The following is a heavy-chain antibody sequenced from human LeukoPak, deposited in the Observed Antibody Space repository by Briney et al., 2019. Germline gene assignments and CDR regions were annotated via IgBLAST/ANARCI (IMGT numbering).Heavy chain of an antibody. J-gene: IGHJ5*02. D-gene: IGHD2-2*01. V-gene: IGHV1-2*02. CDR2: INPNSGGT. CDR3: ARDDCSSTSCYDGGNWFDP. Sequence: ASVKVSCKASGYTFTSYAMHWVRQAPGQGLEWMGWINPNSGGTNYAQKFQGRVTMTRDTSISTAYMELSRLRSDDTAVYYCARDDCSSTSCYDGGNWFDPWGQGTLVTVSS. CDR1: GYTFTSYA.